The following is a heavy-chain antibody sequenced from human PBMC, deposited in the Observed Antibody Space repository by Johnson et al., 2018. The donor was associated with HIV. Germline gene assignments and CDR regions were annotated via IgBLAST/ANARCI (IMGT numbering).Heavy chain of an antibody. D-gene: IGHD6-13*01. CDR1: GFTFSSYG. Sequence: QVQLVESGGGVVQPGGSLRLSCAASGFTFSSYGMHWVRQAPGKGLEWVAFIRYDGSNKYYADSVQGRFTISRDKSENTLYLQMNSLGAEDTGLYFCASEIGSSWYSRAFDIWGQGTMVTVSS. CDR3: ASEIGSSWYSRAFDI. V-gene: IGHV3-30*02. J-gene: IGHJ3*02. CDR2: IRYDGSNK.